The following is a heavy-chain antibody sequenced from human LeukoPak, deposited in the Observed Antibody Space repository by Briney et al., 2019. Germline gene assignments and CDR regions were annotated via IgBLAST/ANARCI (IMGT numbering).Heavy chain of an antibody. D-gene: IGHD4-17*01. CDR1: GFTFSSYS. V-gene: IGHV3-21*05. CDR2: ISSSSSYI. Sequence: GGSLRLSCAASGFTFSSYSMNWVRQAPGKGLEWVSYISSSSSYIYYADSVKGRFTISRDNAKNSLYLQMNSLRAEDTAVYYCAREVDYGDSLDDAFDIWGQGTMVTVSS. J-gene: IGHJ3*02. CDR3: AREVDYGDSLDDAFDI.